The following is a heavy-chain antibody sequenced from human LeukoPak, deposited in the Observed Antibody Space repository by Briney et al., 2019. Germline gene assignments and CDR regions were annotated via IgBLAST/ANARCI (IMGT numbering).Heavy chain of an antibody. D-gene: IGHD3-22*01. J-gene: IGHJ4*02. CDR3: AKSDDSSGYSPEDH. CDR1: GFTFSSYA. V-gene: IGHV3-23*01. CDR2: ISGSGGST. Sequence: GSLRLSCAASGFTFSSYAMSWVRQAPGKGLEWVSAISGSGGSTYYADSVKGRFTISRDNSKNTLYLQMNSLRAEDTAVYYCAKSDDSSGYSPEDHWGQGTLVTVSS.